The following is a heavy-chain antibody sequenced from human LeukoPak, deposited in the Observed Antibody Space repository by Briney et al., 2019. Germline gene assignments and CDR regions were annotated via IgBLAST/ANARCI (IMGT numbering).Heavy chain of an antibody. J-gene: IGHJ4*02. CDR2: ISYDGSNK. CDR3: AKATSELGYYFDY. V-gene: IGHV3-30*18. D-gene: IGHD7-27*01. Sequence: PEGSLRLSCAASGFTFSSYGMHWVRQAPGKGLEWVTVISYDGSNKYFADSVKGRFTISRGNSKNTLYLQMNSLRAEDTAVYYCAKATSELGYYFDYWGQGTLVTVSS. CDR1: GFTFSSYG.